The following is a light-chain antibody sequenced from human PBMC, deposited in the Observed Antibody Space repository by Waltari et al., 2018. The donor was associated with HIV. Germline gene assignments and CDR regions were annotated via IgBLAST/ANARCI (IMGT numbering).Light chain of an antibody. Sequence: QSVLTQPPSVSGAPGQRVTISCSGNSSNIGAGFDLHWYQHLPGTAPKLLIYATTNRPSGVPDRFSGSNSGASASLAITGPQAEDEADYYCQSYDNSLTSYVFATGTRVTVL. V-gene: IGLV1-40*03. CDR1: SSNIGAGFD. CDR2: ATT. J-gene: IGLJ1*01. CDR3: QSYDNSLTSYV.